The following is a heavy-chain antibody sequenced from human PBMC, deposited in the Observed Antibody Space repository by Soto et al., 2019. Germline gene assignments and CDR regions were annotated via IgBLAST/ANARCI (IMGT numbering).Heavy chain of an antibody. CDR3: ARDRRKWLSPYYYYGMDV. CDR2: ISAYNGNT. Sequence: GASVKVSCKASGYTFTSYGISWVRQAPGQGLEWMGWISAYNGNTNYAQKLQGRVTMTTDTSTSTAYMELRSLRSDDTAVYYCARDRRKWLSPYYYYGMDVWGQGTTVTVSS. D-gene: IGHD3-22*01. V-gene: IGHV1-18*01. CDR1: GYTFTSYG. J-gene: IGHJ6*02.